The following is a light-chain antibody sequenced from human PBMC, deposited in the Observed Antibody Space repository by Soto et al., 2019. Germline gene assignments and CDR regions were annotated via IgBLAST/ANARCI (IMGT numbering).Light chain of an antibody. CDR2: KVS. CDR1: QSLLHSNGYNY. CDR3: MQGTHWPIT. J-gene: IGKJ5*01. Sequence: DIVMTQSPLSLPVTPGEPASISCRSIQSLLHSNGYNYLDWYLQRPGRSPRRLIYKVSNRDSGVPARFSGSGSGTDFALKISRVEAEDVGVYYCMQGTHWPITFGQGTRLEIK. V-gene: IGKV2-30*02.